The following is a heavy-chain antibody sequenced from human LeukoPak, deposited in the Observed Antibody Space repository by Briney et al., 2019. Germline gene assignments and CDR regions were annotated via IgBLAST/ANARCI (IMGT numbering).Heavy chain of an antibody. J-gene: IGHJ4*02. CDR3: ARVGIGDSSTWLHY. CDR2: IYHSGAN. CDR1: SYSISSGYY. V-gene: IGHV4-38-2*02. D-gene: IGHD6-13*01. Sequence: KPSEALSLTCTVSSYSISSGYYWGWIRQFPGEGLEWIGSIYHSGANYYNPALKSRVVISADTSKNQFSLKLTSVTAADTAVYYCARVGIGDSSTWLHYWDQGTLVSVSS.